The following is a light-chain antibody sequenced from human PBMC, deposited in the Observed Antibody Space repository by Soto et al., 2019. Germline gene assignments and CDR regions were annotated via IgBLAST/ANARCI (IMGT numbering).Light chain of an antibody. J-gene: IGLJ3*02. V-gene: IGLV1-40*01. CDR1: SPNIGAGYD. CDR3: QSYDSSLSGWV. Sequence: QSVLTQPPSVSGAPGQRVTISCTGSSPNIGAGYDVHWYQHLPGTAPKLLIYGDTNRPSGVPDRFSGSKSGTSASLAITGLQAEDEADYYCQSYDSSLSGWVFGGGTQLTVL. CDR2: GDT.